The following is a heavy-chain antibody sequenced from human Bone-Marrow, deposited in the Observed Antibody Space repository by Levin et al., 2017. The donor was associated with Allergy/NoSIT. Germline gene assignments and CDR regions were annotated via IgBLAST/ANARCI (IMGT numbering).Heavy chain of an antibody. CDR3: ARSHPRHYGGNSEDDY. V-gene: IGHV1-69*13. J-gene: IGHJ4*02. CDR1: GVTFSNFA. CDR2: IIPIFGTT. Sequence: ASVKVSCKASGVTFSNFAISWVRQAPGQGLEWMGRIIPIFGTTNYAQKFQGRVTITADESTSTAYMELTGLRSEDTAVYYCARSHPRHYGGNSEDDYWGQGTLVTVSS. D-gene: IGHD4-23*01.